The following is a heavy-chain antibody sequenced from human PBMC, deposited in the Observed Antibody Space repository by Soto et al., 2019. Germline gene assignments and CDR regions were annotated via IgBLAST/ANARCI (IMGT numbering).Heavy chain of an antibody. D-gene: IGHD1-1*01. Sequence: QVQLQESGPGLVKPSQTLSLTCTVSGGSISSGGYFWSWIRQPPGKGLEWIGNIFYSGTLYYNPSLKRRVTISVYPSKNQSSLKLSSVPAADTAVYFCARGVLYWGQGTLVTVYS. J-gene: IGHJ4*02. CDR2: IFYSGTL. CDR3: ARGVLY. CDR1: GGSISSGGYF. V-gene: IGHV4-31*03.